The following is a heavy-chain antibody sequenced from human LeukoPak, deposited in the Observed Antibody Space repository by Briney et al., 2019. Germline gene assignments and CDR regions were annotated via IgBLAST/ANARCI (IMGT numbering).Heavy chain of an antibody. D-gene: IGHD6-19*01. CDR2: ISGSGGST. J-gene: IGHJ5*02. V-gene: IGHV3-23*01. Sequence: GGSLRLSCAASGFTFSSYSMNWVRQAPGKGLEWVSAISGSGGSTYYADSVKGRFTISRDNSKKTLYLQMNNLRVEDTAVYYCARVQFQWFDPWGQGTLVTVSS. CDR1: GFTFSSYS. CDR3: ARVQFQWFDP.